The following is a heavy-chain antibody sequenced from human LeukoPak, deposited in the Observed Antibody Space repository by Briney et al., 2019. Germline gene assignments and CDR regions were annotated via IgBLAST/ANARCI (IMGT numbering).Heavy chain of an antibody. V-gene: IGHV3-33*06. CDR2: IWYDGSNK. CDR3: AKQPTNFYIVVVPAAILDDAFDI. J-gene: IGHJ3*02. Sequence: GGSLRLSCAASGFTFSSYGMHWVRQAPGKGLEWVAVIWYDGSNKYYADSVKGRFTISRDNSKNTLYLQVNSLRAEDTAVYYCAKQPTNFYIVVVPAAILDDAFDIWGQGTMVTVSS. D-gene: IGHD2-2*02. CDR1: GFTFSSYG.